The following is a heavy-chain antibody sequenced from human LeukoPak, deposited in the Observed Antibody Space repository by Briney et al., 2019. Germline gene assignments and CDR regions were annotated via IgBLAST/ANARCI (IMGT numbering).Heavy chain of an antibody. CDR3: TTFFWSSYYSDYYYYYMDV. Sequence: PGGSLRLSCAASGFTFDDYGMSWVRQAPGKGLEWVGHIKTKADGGTTDYAAPVRGRFTISRDDSKNTLYLQMNSLKTEDTALYYCTTFFWSSYYSDYYYYYMDVWGKGTTVTVSS. CDR1: GFTFDDYG. J-gene: IGHJ6*03. V-gene: IGHV3-15*01. D-gene: IGHD3-3*01. CDR2: IKTKADGGTT.